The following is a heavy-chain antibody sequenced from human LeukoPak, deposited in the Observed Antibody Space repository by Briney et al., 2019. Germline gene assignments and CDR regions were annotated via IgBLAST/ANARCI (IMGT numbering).Heavy chain of an antibody. D-gene: IGHD2-15*01. CDR3: AKLKSGVNTALDC. V-gene: IGHV3-23*01. Sequence: PGGSLRLSCAASGLTFGSYAMSWVRQAPGKGLEWVSGISGTGDNTYYVESVKGRFTISRDNAKNTLYLQVNSLRAEDTAVYYCAKLKSGVNTALDCWGQGILVTVSS. CDR1: GLTFGSYA. CDR2: ISGTGDNT. J-gene: IGHJ4*02.